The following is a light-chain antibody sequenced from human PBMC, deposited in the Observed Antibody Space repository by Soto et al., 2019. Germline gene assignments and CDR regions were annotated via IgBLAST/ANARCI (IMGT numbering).Light chain of an antibody. CDR2: DAS. J-gene: IGKJ4*01. CDR1: QGVGSN. Sequence: IVVTQSPATLSVSPGERVTLSCRASQGVGSNLAWYQQRPGQAPRLLIYDASTRATGIPDRFSGSGSGTEFTLTISSLHSEDFAVYYCQQFNIWPHMLSFGGGTKLEMK. CDR3: QQFNIWPHMLS. V-gene: IGKV3-15*01.